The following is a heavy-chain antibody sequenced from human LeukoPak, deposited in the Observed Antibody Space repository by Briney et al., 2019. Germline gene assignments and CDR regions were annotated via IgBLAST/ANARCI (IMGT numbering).Heavy chain of an antibody. CDR2: IYYSGNT. V-gene: IGHV4-39*01. Sequence: SETLSLTCTVSGDSISSSSSYWGWIRQPPGKGLEWIGSIYYSGNTYYNTSLKSRVTISVDTSKNQFSLKLNSVTAADTAVYFCASGILRGLAPVVLDYWGQGTLVTVSS. D-gene: IGHD3-10*01. CDR1: GDSISSSSSY. CDR3: ASGILRGLAPVVLDY. J-gene: IGHJ4*02.